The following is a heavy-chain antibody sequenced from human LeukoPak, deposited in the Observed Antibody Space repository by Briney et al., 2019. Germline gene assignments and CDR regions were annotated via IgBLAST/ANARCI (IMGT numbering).Heavy chain of an antibody. J-gene: IGHJ4*02. CDR1: GGSISSYY. V-gene: IGHV4-4*07. Sequence: PSETLSLTCNVSGGSISSYYWNWIRQSAGRGLEWIGRIYTSGSTSYNPSLKSRVTMSVDTSKNLFSLKLTSVTAADTALYYCAKWFGETYYQLFDYWGQGALVTVSS. D-gene: IGHD3-10*01. CDR2: IYTSGST. CDR3: AKWFGETYYQLFDY.